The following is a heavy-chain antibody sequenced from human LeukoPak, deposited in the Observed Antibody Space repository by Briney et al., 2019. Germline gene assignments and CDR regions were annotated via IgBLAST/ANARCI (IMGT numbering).Heavy chain of an antibody. CDR3: ARDSGRAYYDILTGYPWSDSYWYFDL. V-gene: IGHV4-4*07. D-gene: IGHD3-9*01. CDR1: GGSTSSYY. Sequence: TSETLSLTCTVSGGSTSSYYWSWIRQPAGKGLEWIGRIYTSGSTNYNPSLKSRVTMSVDTSKNQFSLKLSSVTAADTAVYYCARDSGRAYYDILTGYPWSDSYWYFDLWGRGTLVTVSS. J-gene: IGHJ2*01. CDR2: IYTSGST.